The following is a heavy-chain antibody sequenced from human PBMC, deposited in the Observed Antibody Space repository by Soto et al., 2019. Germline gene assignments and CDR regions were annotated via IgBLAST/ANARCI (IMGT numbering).Heavy chain of an antibody. V-gene: IGHV4-30-2*01. CDR2: IYHRGST. CDR3: GRVPGDFWSGYYSWFDP. CDR1: GGSISSGGYS. Sequence: QLQLQESGSGLVKPSQTLSLTCAVSGGSISSGGYSWSWIRQPPGKGLEWIGYIYHRGSTYYNPSIKIRVTISVDRSKIQFSLKISSVTAADTAVYYCGRVPGDFWSGYYSWFDPWGQGTLVTVSS. D-gene: IGHD3-3*01. J-gene: IGHJ5*02.